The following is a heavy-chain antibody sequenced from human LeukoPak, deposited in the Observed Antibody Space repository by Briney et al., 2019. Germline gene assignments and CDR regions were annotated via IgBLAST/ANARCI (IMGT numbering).Heavy chain of an antibody. Sequence: GGSLRLSCAASGFTFSSSAMNWVRQAPGKGLEWVGRIKSKTDGGTTDYAAPVKGRFTISRDDSKNTLYLQMNSLKTEDTAVYYCTTDSGSSGYSYGYDYWGQGTLVTVSS. V-gene: IGHV3-15*07. D-gene: IGHD5-18*01. CDR3: TTDSGSSGYSYGYDY. CDR1: GFTFSSSA. CDR2: IKSKTDGGTT. J-gene: IGHJ4*02.